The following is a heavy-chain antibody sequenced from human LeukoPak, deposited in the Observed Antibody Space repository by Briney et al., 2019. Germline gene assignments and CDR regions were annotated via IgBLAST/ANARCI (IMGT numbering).Heavy chain of an antibody. V-gene: IGHV1-18*01. CDR1: GYTLTSYG. Sequence: KPGASVKVSCKASGYTLTSYGISWVRQAPGQGLEWMGWISAYNGNTNYAQKLQGRVTMTTDTSTSTAYMELRSLRSDDTAVYYCARDRARMYYYDSSGWYYFDYWGQGTLVTVSS. J-gene: IGHJ4*02. D-gene: IGHD3-22*01. CDR2: ISAYNGNT. CDR3: ARDRARMYYYDSSGWYYFDY.